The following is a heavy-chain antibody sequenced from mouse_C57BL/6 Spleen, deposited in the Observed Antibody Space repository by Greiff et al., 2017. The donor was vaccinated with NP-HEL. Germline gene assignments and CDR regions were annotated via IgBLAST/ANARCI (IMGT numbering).Heavy chain of an antibody. CDR3: AKDYGSAPWFAY. V-gene: IGHV2-5*01. D-gene: IGHD1-1*01. Sequence: VQLQQSGPGLVQPSQSLSITCTVSGFSLTSYGVHWVRQSPGKGLEWLGVIWRGGSTDYNADFMSRLSITKDNSKSQVFFKMNSLQADDTAIYDSAKDYGSAPWFAYWGQGTLVTVSA. CDR2: IWRGGST. J-gene: IGHJ3*01. CDR1: GFSLTSYG.